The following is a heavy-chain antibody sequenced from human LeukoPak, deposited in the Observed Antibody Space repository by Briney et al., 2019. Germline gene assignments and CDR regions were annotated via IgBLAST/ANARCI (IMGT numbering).Heavy chain of an antibody. V-gene: IGHV1-2*02. CDR3: ARGTWYYDILSDYYHYMDV. J-gene: IGHJ6*03. D-gene: IGHD3-9*01. Sequence: GASVKVSCKASGYTFTGYYMHWVRQAPGQGLEWMGWINPNSGGTNYAQKFQGRVTMTRDTSISTAYMELSRLRSDDTSVYYCARGTWYYDILSDYYHYMDVWGKGTTVTVSS. CDR2: INPNSGGT. CDR1: GYTFTGYY.